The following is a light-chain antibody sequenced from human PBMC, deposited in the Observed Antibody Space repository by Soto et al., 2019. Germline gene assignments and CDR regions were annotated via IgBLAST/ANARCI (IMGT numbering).Light chain of an antibody. J-gene: IGKJ5*01. CDR2: DTS. V-gene: IGKV3-20*01. Sequence: EIVMTQSPATLPLSPGERATLSCRASQSVSSSYLAWYRQKPGQTPTLLMYDTSTRATGIPARFSGSGSGTEFTLTITRLEPEDSAVYFCQQYTGPPTTFGQGTRLEIK. CDR3: QQYTGPPTT. CDR1: QSVSSSY.